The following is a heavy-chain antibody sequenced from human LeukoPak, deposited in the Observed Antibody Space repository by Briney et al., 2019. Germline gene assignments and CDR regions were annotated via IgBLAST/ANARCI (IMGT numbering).Heavy chain of an antibody. V-gene: IGHV3-20*04. CDR2: INWNGGST. CDR3: ARDEWGLNAFDI. J-gene: IGHJ3*02. Sequence: GGSLRLSCAASGFTFDDYGMSWVRQAPGKGLEWVSGINWNGGSTGYADSVKGQFTISRDNAKNSLYLQMNSLRAEDTALYYCARDEWGLNAFDIWGQGTMVTVSS. CDR1: GFTFDDYG. D-gene: IGHD1-26*01.